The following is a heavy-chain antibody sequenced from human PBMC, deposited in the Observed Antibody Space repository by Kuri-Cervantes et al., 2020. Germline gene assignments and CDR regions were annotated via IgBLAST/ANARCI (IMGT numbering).Heavy chain of an antibody. Sequence: GESLKISCAASGFTFNNAWMSWVRQAPGKGLEWVGRIKNIRDGGTTDYTAPVKGRFTISRDDSKNTLYLQMNSLKTEDTAVYYCTTDGLQWGQGTLVTVSS. CDR3: TTDGLQ. CDR1: GFTFNNAW. CDR2: IKNIRDGGTT. J-gene: IGHJ4*02. D-gene: IGHD4-11*01. V-gene: IGHV3-15*01.